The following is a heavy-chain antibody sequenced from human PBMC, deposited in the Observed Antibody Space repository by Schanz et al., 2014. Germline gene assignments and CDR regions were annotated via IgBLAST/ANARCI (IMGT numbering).Heavy chain of an antibody. Sequence: EVQLVESGGGLVQPGGSLRLSCAGSGFSFSDYGMHWVRQAPGRGLEWVATIKEDGSQKYYLDSVKGRFTISRDNARNSLYLQMTSLRAEDTALYYCTRDRAYHSFDYWGQGTLVTVSS. CDR1: GFSFSDYG. D-gene: IGHD1-26*01. CDR3: TRDRAYHSFDY. CDR2: IKEDGSQK. J-gene: IGHJ4*02. V-gene: IGHV3-7*01.